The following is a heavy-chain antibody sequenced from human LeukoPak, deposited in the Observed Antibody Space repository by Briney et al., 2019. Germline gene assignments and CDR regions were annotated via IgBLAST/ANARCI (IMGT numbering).Heavy chain of an antibody. CDR1: GYSFTSYW. Sequence: GESLKISCKGSGYSFTSYWIGWVRQMPGKGLEWMGIIYPGDSDTRYSPSFQGQVTISADKSISTAYLQWSSLKASDTAMYYCARHTVPAAIIPRDAFDIWGQGTMVTVSS. CDR2: IYPGDSDT. V-gene: IGHV5-51*01. J-gene: IGHJ3*02. CDR3: ARHTVPAAIIPRDAFDI. D-gene: IGHD2-2*02.